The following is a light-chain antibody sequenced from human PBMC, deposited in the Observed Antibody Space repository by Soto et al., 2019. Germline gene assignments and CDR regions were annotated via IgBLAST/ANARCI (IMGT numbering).Light chain of an antibody. CDR1: QSISSW. J-gene: IGKJ1*01. CDR3: QQYNSYPWT. V-gene: IGKV1-5*03. CDR2: KAS. Sequence: DIPMTQSPSTLSASVGDRVTITCRASQSISSWLAWYQQKPGKAPKLLIYKASSLASGVPSRFSGSGSGTEFPLTISSLQPDDFATYYCQQYNSYPWTFGQGTKVEIK.